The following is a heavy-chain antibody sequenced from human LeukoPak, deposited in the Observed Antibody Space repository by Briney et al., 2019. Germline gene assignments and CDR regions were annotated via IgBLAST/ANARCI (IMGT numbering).Heavy chain of an antibody. CDR1: GGSISTTTNS. CDR3: ARRPIVGSTGFYFDP. J-gene: IGHJ5*02. Sequence: PSETLSLTCNVSGGSISTTTNSWGWAWIRQRPTKGLEWIGRIYYGVSPYYTSSLKSRVTISVDTSKNQFSLKLASLTAAETAVYYCARRPIVGSTGFYFDPWGPGTLVTVSS. D-gene: IGHD1-26*01. V-gene: IGHV4-39*01. CDR2: IYYGVSP.